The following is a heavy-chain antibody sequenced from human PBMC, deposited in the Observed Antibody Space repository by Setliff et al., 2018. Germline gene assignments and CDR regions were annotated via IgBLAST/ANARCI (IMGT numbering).Heavy chain of an antibody. CDR1: GGSISNYY. V-gene: IGHV4-59*01. CDR3: ARDRTAYSYGLDV. Sequence: SETLSLTCTVSGGSISNYYWSWIRQPPGKGLEWIGYIYHNGNTNFNPSLKSRVNMSVDTSKNQFVLNLKAVTAADTAVYYCARDRTAYSYGLDVWGQGAMVTVSS. D-gene: IGHD5-18*01. CDR2: IYHNGNT. J-gene: IGHJ6*02.